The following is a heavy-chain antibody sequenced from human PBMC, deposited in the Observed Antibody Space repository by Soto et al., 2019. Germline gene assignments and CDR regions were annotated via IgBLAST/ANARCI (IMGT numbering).Heavy chain of an antibody. Sequence: SGPTLVNPTQTLTLTCTFSGFSLSTSGMCVSWIRQPPGKALEWLALIDWDDDKYYSTSLKTRLTISKDTSKNQVVLTMTNMDPVDTATYYCARTLINYDYVWGSYRRHHYGGWFDPWGQGTLVTVSS. CDR1: GFSLSTSGMC. CDR2: IDWDDDK. J-gene: IGHJ5*02. CDR3: ARTLINYDYVWGSYRRHHYGGWFDP. D-gene: IGHD3-16*02. V-gene: IGHV2-70*01.